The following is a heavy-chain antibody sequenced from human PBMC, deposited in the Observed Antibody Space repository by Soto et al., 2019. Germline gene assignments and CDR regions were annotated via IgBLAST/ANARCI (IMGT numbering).Heavy chain of an antibody. Sequence: SETLSLTCTVSGGSVSSGGYYWSWIRQHPGKGLEWIGYIYYSGSTYYNPSLKSRVTISVDTSKNQFSLKLSSVTAADTAVYYCARAVAAAGLDYWGQGTLVTVSS. J-gene: IGHJ4*02. CDR2: IYYSGST. CDR1: GGSVSSGGYY. V-gene: IGHV4-31*03. D-gene: IGHD6-13*01. CDR3: ARAVAAAGLDY.